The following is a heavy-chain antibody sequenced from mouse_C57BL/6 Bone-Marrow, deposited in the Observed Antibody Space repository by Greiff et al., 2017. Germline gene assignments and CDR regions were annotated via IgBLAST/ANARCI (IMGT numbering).Heavy chain of an antibody. V-gene: IGHV1-19*01. CDR2: INPYNGGT. D-gene: IGHD1-1*01. J-gene: IGHJ1*03. CDR3: ARGRDYYGSSYKNWYFDV. CDR1: GYTFTDYY. Sequence: SGPVLVKPGASVKMSCNASGYTFTDYYMNWVKQSHGKSLEWIGVINPYNGGTSYNQKFKGKATLTVDKSSSTAYMELNSLTSEDSAVYYCARGRDYYGSSYKNWYFDVWGTGTTVTVSS.